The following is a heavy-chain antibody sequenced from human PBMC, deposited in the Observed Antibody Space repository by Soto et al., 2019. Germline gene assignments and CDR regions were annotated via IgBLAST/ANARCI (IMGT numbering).Heavy chain of an antibody. CDR1: GFTFSSYA. D-gene: IGHD3-10*01. CDR3: ARSKISEFGATSRLDY. J-gene: IGHJ4*02. V-gene: IGHV3-30-3*01. Sequence: PGGSLRLSCAASGFTFSSYAMHWVRQAPGKGLEWVAVISYDGSNKYYADSVKGRFTISRDNSKNTLYLQMNSLRAEDTAVYYCARSKISEFGATSRLDYWGQGTLVTVSS. CDR2: ISYDGSNK.